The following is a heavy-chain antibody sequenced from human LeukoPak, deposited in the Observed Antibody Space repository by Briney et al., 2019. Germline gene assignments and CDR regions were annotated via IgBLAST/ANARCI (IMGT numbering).Heavy chain of an antibody. J-gene: IGHJ4*02. V-gene: IGHV4-34*01. Sequence: SETLSLTSAVSGVSFDDYYWSWVRPTPRKGLEWIGEINHSGYTNDNPSLKSRVTLSIDTTRKQFSLNLRSVTVADAGIYFCTRMTRGHDYWGQGTQVTVSS. CDR3: TRMTRGHDY. CDR1: GVSFDDYY. D-gene: IGHD4-11*01. CDR2: INHSGYT.